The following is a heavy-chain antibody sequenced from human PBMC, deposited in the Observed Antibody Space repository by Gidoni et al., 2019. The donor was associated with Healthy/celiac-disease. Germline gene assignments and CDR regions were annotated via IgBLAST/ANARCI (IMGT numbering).Heavy chain of an antibody. CDR2: ISYDGSNK. CDR3: ANGRGSYYDYVWGSYPRATREPAFDI. V-gene: IGHV3-30*18. J-gene: IGHJ3*02. D-gene: IGHD3-16*02. Sequence: QVQLVESGGGVVQPGRSLRLSCAASGFTFSSYGMHWVRQAPGKGLEWVAVISYDGSNKYYADSVKGRFTISRDNSKNTLYLQMNSLRAEDTAVYYCANGRGSYYDYVWGSYPRATREPAFDIWGQGTMVTVSS. CDR1: GFTFSSYG.